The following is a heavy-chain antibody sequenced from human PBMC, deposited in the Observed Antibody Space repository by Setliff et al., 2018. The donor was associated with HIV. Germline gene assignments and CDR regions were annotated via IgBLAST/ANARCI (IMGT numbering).Heavy chain of an antibody. CDR1: GYTFTGHY. Sequence: ASVKVSCKASGYTFTGHYLHWVRQAPGQGPEWMGWVNPNSGGAIYAQKFQGRVTMTRDTSINAAYMELRSLRSDDTAVYYCARYFARSLSGKYDYYDGIDIWGQGTTVTVSS. D-gene: IGHD2-21*01. J-gene: IGHJ6*02. V-gene: IGHV1-2*02. CDR3: ARYFARSLSGKYDYYDGIDI. CDR2: VNPNSGGA.